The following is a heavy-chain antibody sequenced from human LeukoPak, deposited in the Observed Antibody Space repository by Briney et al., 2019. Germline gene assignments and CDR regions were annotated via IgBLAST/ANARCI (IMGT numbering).Heavy chain of an antibody. J-gene: IGHJ6*03. D-gene: IGHD2-21*02. CDR3: ARGDGDYFNYYYMDV. V-gene: IGHV1-69*13. CDR1: GGTFSSYA. Sequence: GASVKVFCKASGGTFSSYAISWVRQAPGQGLEWMGGIIPIFGTANYAQKFQGRVTITADESTSTAYMELSSLRSEDTAVYYCARGDGDYFNYYYMDVWGKGTTVTVSS. CDR2: IIPIFGTA.